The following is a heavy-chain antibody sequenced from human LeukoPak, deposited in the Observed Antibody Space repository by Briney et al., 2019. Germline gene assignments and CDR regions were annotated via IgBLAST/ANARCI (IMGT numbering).Heavy chain of an antibody. Sequence: SETLSLTCTVSGGSISSGDYYWGWIRQPPGKGLEWIGSIYYSGSTYYNPSLKSRVTISVDTSKNQFSLKLSSVTAADTAVYYCARLDCSSTSCYFPEYFQHWGQGTLVTVSS. D-gene: IGHD2-2*01. CDR3: ARLDCSSTSCYFPEYFQH. V-gene: IGHV4-39*01. CDR2: IYYSGST. J-gene: IGHJ1*01. CDR1: GGSISSGDYY.